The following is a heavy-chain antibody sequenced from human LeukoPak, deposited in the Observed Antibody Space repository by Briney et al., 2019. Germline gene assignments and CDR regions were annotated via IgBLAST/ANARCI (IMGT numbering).Heavy chain of an antibody. D-gene: IGHD2-21*02. CDR3: ARGYCSGDCFTLFDY. V-gene: IGHV1-2*02. J-gene: IGHJ4*02. CDR2: INPNSGGT. CDR1: GYMFTGYY. Sequence: ASVKVSCKASGYMFTGYYMHWVRQAPGQGLEWMGWINPNSGGTNYAQKFQGRVTMTRDTSISTAYMELSSLRSDDTAGYYCARGYCSGDCFTLFDYWGQGTLVPVSS.